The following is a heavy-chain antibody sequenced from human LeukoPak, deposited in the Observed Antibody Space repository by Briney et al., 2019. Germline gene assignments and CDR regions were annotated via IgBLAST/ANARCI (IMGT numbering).Heavy chain of an antibody. CDR2: ISSSSSYI. V-gene: IGHV3-21*01. J-gene: IGHJ4*02. CDR3: ARDFDYYGSGSYYDY. D-gene: IGHD3-10*01. Sequence: PGGSLRLSCAASGFTFSSYSMNWVRQAPGKGLEWVSSISSSSSYIYYADSVKGRFTISRDNAKNSLYLQMNSLRAEDTAVYYCARDFDYYGSGSYYDYWGQGILVTVSS. CDR1: GFTFSSYS.